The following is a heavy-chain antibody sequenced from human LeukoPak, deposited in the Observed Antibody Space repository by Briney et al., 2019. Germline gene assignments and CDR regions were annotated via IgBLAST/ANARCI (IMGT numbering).Heavy chain of an antibody. D-gene: IGHD2-21*02. CDR1: VYTFTSNG. CDR3: ARMGVSGLFSRIVVVTATHDQYNWFDP. Sequence: GASVKVSCKASVYTFTSNGISWVRQAPGQGLEWMGWIVAYNGNTTYAPKLHGRVTMTTDTSTSTAYMELRSLRSDDTAVYYCARMGVSGLFSRIVVVTATHDQYNWFDPWGQGTLVTVSS. CDR2: IVAYNGNT. J-gene: IGHJ5*02. V-gene: IGHV1-18*01.